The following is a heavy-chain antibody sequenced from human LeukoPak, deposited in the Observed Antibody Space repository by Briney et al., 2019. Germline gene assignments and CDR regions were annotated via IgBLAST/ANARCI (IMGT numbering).Heavy chain of an antibody. CDR2: INHSGST. CDR1: GGSFSGYY. CDR3: ARRNYYYYGMDV. Sequence: SETLSLTCAVYGGSFSGYYWSWIRQPPGKGLEWIGEINHSGSTNYNPSLKSRVTISVDTSKNQFSLKLSSVTAADTAVYYCARRNYYYYGMDVWGQGTTVTVSS. V-gene: IGHV4-34*01. J-gene: IGHJ6*02.